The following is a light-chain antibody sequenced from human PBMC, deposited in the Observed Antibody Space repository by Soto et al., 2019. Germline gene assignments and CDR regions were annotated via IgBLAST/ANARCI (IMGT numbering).Light chain of an antibody. CDR3: QQRTNWPPVLS. Sequence: EIVLTQSPATLSLSPGERATLSCRASETVRSNFAWYQQKPGQAPRLLIYDASNRATGIPARFSGSGSGTDFTLTISSLEPKDFAVYFCQQRTNWPPVLSFGGGTRVDIK. CDR1: ETVRSN. CDR2: DAS. J-gene: IGKJ4*01. V-gene: IGKV3-11*01.